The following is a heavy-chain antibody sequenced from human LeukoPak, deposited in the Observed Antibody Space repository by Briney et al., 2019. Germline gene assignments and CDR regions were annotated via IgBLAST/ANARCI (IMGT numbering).Heavy chain of an antibody. CDR1: GGSTSDYY. J-gene: IGHJ5*02. V-gene: IGHV4-59*01. D-gene: IGHD6-19*01. CDR3: ARSSLDSSSPYWFDP. Sequence: SETLSLTCTVSGGSTSDYYWSWIRQPPGKGLEWIGYIYYSGSANYNPSLKSRVTISVDTSKDQFSLKLSSVTAADTAVYYCARSSLDSSSPYWFDPWGQGTLVTVSS. CDR2: IYYSGSA.